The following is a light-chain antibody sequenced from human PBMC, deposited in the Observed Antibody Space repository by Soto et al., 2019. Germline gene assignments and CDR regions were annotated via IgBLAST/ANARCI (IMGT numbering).Light chain of an antibody. Sequence: DIQLTQSPSFLSASVGDRVTITCQACQDISGSLSWHQQKPGKAPQLLLHDAYNLEPGVPSRCTGSGPGADCVFTISNLQAEDVGTSYCQQYDNLPYTFGQGTRLEIK. CDR2: DAY. V-gene: IGKV1-33*01. J-gene: IGKJ2*01. CDR3: QQYDNLPYT. CDR1: QDISGS.